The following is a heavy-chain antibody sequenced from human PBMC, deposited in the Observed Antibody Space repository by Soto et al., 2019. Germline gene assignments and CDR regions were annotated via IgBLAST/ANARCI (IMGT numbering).Heavy chain of an antibody. CDR1: GFTFSSYA. V-gene: IGHV3-64D*06. D-gene: IGHD5-12*01. CDR2: ISSNGGAI. J-gene: IGHJ5*02. CDR3: VKDLRGIVATIGNLDWVDP. Sequence: GASVKVSCLASGFTFSSYAIHWVREAPGKGLEYVSAISSNGGAIHYADSVRGRFTISRDNFRNTLYLQMTSLRGEDTAVYYCVKDLRGIVATIGNLDWVDPWGQGTLVTVSS.